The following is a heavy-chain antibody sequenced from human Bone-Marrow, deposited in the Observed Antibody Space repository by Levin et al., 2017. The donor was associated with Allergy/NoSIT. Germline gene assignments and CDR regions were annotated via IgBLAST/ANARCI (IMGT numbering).Heavy chain of an antibody. V-gene: IGHV1-2*06. CDR1: GYTFTGYY. Sequence: GGSLRLSCKASGYTFTGYYMHWVRQAPGQGLEWMGRINPNSGGTNYAQKFQGRVTMTRDTSISTAYMELSRLRSDDTAVYYCARDRGVVTPIIDEYSSSPPPRYGMDVWGQGTTVTVSS. CDR3: ARDRGVVTPIIDEYSSSPPPRYGMDV. J-gene: IGHJ6*02. CDR2: INPNSGGT. D-gene: IGHD6-6*01.